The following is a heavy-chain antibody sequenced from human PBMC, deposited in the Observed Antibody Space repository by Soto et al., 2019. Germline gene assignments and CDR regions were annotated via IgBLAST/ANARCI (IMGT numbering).Heavy chain of an antibody. V-gene: IGHV4-4*07. CDR3: VRDGTKTLRDWFDT. CDR2: IYATGTT. CDR1: GASISGFY. Sequence: SETVSLTCTVSGASISGFYWSWIRKSAGKGLEWIGRIYATGTTDYNPSLKSRVMMSVDTSKEQFSLKLRSVTAADTAVYYCVRDGTKTLRDWFDTWGQGISVTVSS. D-gene: IGHD1-1*01. J-gene: IGHJ5*02.